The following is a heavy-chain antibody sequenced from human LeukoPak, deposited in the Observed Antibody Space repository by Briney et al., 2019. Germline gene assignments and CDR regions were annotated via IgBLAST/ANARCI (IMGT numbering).Heavy chain of an antibody. CDR2: ISWNSGSI. CDR1: GFTFDDYA. D-gene: IGHD1-26*01. CDR3: AKGGPIVGATSYYFDY. J-gene: IGHJ4*02. Sequence: GGSLRLSCAASGFTFDDYAMHWVRQAPGKGLEWVSGISWNSGSIGYADSVKGRFTISRDNAKNSLYLQMNSLRAEDTALYYCAKGGPIVGATSYYFDYWGRGTLVTVSS. V-gene: IGHV3-9*01.